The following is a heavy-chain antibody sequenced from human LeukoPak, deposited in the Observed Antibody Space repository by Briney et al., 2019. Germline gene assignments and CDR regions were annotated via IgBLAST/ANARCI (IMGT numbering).Heavy chain of an antibody. CDR2: MNPNSGNT. J-gene: IGHJ1*01. CDR1: GYTFTSYD. D-gene: IGHD5-24*01. CDR3: ARGFLSRWLQMTYYFQD. Sequence: ASVNVSCKASGYTFTSYDINWVRQATRQGLEWMGWMNPNSGNTGYAQKFQGRVTMTRNISISTAYMELSSLRSEDTAVYYCARGFLSRWLQMTYYFQDWGQGTLVTVSS. V-gene: IGHV1-8*01.